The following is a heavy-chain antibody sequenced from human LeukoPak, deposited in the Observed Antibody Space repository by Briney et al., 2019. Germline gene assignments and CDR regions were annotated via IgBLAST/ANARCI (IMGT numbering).Heavy chain of an antibody. V-gene: IGHV3-7*04. D-gene: IGHD5-24*01. CDR2: IKPDGSDE. J-gene: IGHJ4*02. CDR3: ARTSTRDGYRYFDY. CDR1: GFTVSSNY. Sequence: GGSLRLSCAASGFTVSSNYMSWVRQAPGKGLEWVANIKPDGSDEYYVDSVKGRFTISRDNAKNSLYLQMNSLRAEDTAVYHCARTSTRDGYRYFDYWGQGTVVTVSS.